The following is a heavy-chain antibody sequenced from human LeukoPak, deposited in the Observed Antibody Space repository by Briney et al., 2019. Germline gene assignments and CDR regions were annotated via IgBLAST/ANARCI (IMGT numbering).Heavy chain of an antibody. Sequence: ASVKVFCKASGYTFTSYYMHWVRQAPGQGLEWMGIINPSGGSTSYAQKFQGRVTMTRDTSTSTVYMELSSLRSEDTAVYYCAREFGAPGSCRRFDPWGQGTLVTVSS. CDR3: AREFGAPGSCRRFDP. CDR2: INPSGGST. J-gene: IGHJ5*02. CDR1: GYTFTSYY. D-gene: IGHD3-10*01. V-gene: IGHV1-46*01.